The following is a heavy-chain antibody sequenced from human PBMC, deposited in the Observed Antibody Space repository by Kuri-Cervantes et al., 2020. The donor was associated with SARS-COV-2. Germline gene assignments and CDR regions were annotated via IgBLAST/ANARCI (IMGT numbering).Heavy chain of an antibody. CDR1: GDSFSSYS. CDR2: IIPMFGTA. CDR3: ARDCSGTDCNVIVYALSD. D-gene: IGHD2-8*01. V-gene: IGHV1-69*13. J-gene: IGHJ4*02. Sequence: SVKVSCKASGDSFSSYSFNWVRQAPGQGLEWMGGIIPMFGTADYAQKFQGRVTITADESTSTVYMELTSLRSDGTAMYYCARDCSGTDCNVIVYALSDWGQGTLVTVSS.